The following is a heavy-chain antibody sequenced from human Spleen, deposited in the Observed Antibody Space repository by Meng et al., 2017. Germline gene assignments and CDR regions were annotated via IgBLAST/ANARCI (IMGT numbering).Heavy chain of an antibody. CDR3: AGSHYYDPSGRRGAFDI. V-gene: IGHV1-46*01. J-gene: IGHJ3*02. D-gene: IGHD3-22*01. CDR1: GYTFTSYY. CDR2: INPSGGST. Sequence: ASVKVSCKASGYTFTSYYMHWVRQAPGQGLEWMGIINPSGGSTSYAQKFQGRVTMTRDTSTSTVYMELNSLRSEDTAVYYCAGSHYYDPSGRRGAFDIWGQGTMVTVSS.